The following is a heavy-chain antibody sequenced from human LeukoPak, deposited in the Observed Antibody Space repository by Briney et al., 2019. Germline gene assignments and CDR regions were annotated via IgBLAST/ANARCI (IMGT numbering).Heavy chain of an antibody. Sequence: GGSLRLSCAASGFTFSNYGMRWVRQAPGKGLEWVPGISNSGDSTYYADSVKGRFTISRDNSKNTLYLQMNSLRAEDSAVYYCARRGSNSYYFFDSWGQGALVAVS. D-gene: IGHD6-13*01. J-gene: IGHJ4*02. CDR2: ISNSGDST. CDR3: ARRGSNSYYFFDS. V-gene: IGHV3-23*01. CDR1: GFTFSNYG.